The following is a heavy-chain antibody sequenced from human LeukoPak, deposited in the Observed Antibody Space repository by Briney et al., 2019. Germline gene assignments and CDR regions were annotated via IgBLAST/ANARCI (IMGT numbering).Heavy chain of an antibody. CDR3: ARALGYCSGGSCYSSVAQFDP. J-gene: IGHJ5*02. V-gene: IGHV4-34*01. CDR1: GGSFSEYY. CDR2: INHSGTT. D-gene: IGHD2-15*01. Sequence: PSETLSLTCGVFGGSFSEYYWTWIRQSPGKGLEWIGEINHSGTTNYNPSLESRVTISVDTSKNQFSLKLSSVTAADTAVYYCARALGYCSGGSCYSSVAQFDPWGQGTLVTVSS.